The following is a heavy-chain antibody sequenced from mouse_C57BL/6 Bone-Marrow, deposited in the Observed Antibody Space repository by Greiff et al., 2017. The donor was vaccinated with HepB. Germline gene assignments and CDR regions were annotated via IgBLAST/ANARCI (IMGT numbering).Heavy chain of an antibody. J-gene: IGHJ2*01. CDR1: GYAFTNYL. D-gene: IGHD2-3*01. V-gene: IGHV1-54*01. CDR2: INPGSGGT. Sequence: QVQLQQSGAELVRPGTSVKVSCKASGYAFTNYLIEWVKQRPGQGLEWIGVINPGSGGTNYNEKFKGKATLTADKSSSTAYMQLSSLTSEDSAVYFCVRRWLLLHFDYWGQGTTLTVSA. CDR3: VRRWLLLHFDY.